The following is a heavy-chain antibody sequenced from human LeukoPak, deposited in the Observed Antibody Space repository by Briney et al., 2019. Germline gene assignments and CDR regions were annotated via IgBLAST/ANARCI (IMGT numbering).Heavy chain of an antibody. CDR2: IYYSGST. V-gene: IGHV4-31*03. J-gene: IGHJ6*02. Sequence: PSETLSLTCTVSGGSISSGGYYWSWIRQHPGKGLEWIGYIYYSGSTYYNPSLKSRVTISVDTSKNQFSLKPSSVTAADTAVYYCARGDYDSSGYSNPGYYGMDVWGQGTTVTVSS. CDR3: ARGDYDSSGYSNPGYYGMDV. CDR1: GGSISSGGYY. D-gene: IGHD3-22*01.